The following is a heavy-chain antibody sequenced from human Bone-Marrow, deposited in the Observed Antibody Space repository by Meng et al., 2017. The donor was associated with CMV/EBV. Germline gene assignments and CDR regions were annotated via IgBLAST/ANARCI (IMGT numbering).Heavy chain of an antibody. J-gene: IGHJ6*02. V-gene: IGHV4-59*01. CDR2: IYYSGST. CDR1: GGSINSYY. D-gene: IGHD1-7*01. Sequence: SETLSLTCTVSGGSINSYYWSWIRQPPGKGLEWIGYIYYSGSTNYNPSLKSRVTISVDASKNQFSLKLSSVTAADTAVYYCARDGGVAGTTHTSQENYYYYYGMDVWGQGTTVTVSS. CDR3: ARDGGVAGTTHTSQENYYYYYGMDV.